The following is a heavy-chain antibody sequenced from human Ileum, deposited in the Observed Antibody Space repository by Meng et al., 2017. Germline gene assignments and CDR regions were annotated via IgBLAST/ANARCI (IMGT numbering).Heavy chain of an antibody. CDR2: IYLAGSP. V-gene: IGHV4-4*02. Sequence: QVQLQESGPGLVGPSGPLSLTCTVSGGSISSSFYWSWVRQSPGKGLEWIGQIYLAGSPNYNPSLESRVTISVDKSKNQFSMRLTSVTAADTAIFYCVRHGGKYFDSWGQGTLVTVSS. CDR3: VRHGGKYFDS. D-gene: IGHD2-15*01. CDR1: GGSISSSFY. J-gene: IGHJ4*02.